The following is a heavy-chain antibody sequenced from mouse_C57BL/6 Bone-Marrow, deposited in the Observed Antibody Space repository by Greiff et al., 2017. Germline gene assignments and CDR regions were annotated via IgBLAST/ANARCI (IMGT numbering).Heavy chain of an antibody. CDR1: GYTFTSYD. Sequence: VKLMESGPELVKPGASVKLSCKASGYTFTSYDINWVKQRPGQGLEWIGWIYPRDGSTKYNEKFKGKVTLTVDTSSSTAYMELHSLTSEDTAVYFCARLEFDGSSGDWYFDVWGTGTTVTVSS. V-gene: IGHV1-85*01. J-gene: IGHJ1*03. CDR3: ARLEFDGSSGDWYFDV. D-gene: IGHD1-1*01. CDR2: IYPRDGST.